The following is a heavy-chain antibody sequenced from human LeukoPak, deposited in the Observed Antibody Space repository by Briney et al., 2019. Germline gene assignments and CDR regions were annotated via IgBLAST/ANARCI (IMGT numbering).Heavy chain of an antibody. V-gene: IGHV3-30*04. CDR1: GFTFSTYA. Sequence: PGRSLRLSCAASGFTFSTYAMHWVRQAPGKGLDWVALISYDGSDKYYADSVKGRFTISRDNSKNMLYLQMNSLRADDTAVYYCATKQWLAPPPDSWGQGTPVTVSS. D-gene: IGHD6-19*01. CDR3: ATKQWLAPPPDS. CDR2: ISYDGSDK. J-gene: IGHJ4*02.